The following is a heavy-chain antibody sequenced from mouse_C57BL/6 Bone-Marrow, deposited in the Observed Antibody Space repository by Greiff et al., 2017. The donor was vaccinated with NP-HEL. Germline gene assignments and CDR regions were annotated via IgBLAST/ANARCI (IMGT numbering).Heavy chain of an antibody. D-gene: IGHD1-1*01. V-gene: IGHV5-16*01. CDR2: INYDGSST. Sequence: DVQLVESEGGLVQPGSSMKLSCTASGFTFSDYYMAWVRQVPEKGLEWVANINYDGSSTYYLDSLKSRFIISRDNAKNILYLQMSSLKSEDTATYYCAREDYGLDYWGQGTTLTVSS. CDR1: GFTFSDYY. J-gene: IGHJ2*01. CDR3: AREDYGLDY.